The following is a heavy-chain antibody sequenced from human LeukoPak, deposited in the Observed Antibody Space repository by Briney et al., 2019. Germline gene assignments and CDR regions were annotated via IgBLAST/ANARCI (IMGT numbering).Heavy chain of an antibody. D-gene: IGHD3-22*01. Sequence: PGGSLRLSCAASGFTVSSNYMSWVRQAPGKGLEWVSVIYSGGSTNYADAVKGRFTISRHNSENTIYLQMNSLRAEDTAVYYCARGSFSSGSYWDYFDSWGQGTLVTVSS. CDR1: GFTVSSNY. CDR3: ARGSFSSGSYWDYFDS. J-gene: IGHJ4*02. V-gene: IGHV3-53*04. CDR2: IYSGGST.